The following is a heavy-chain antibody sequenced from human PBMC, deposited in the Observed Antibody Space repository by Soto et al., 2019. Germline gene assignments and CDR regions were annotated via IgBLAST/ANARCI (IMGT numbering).Heavy chain of an antibody. J-gene: IGHJ4*02. CDR3: ARRWGEGRVDY. CDR2: IYHSGNT. Sequence: QVQLQESGPGLVKPSGTLSLTCAVSGGSISSSNWWSWVRQPPGKGLEWIGEIYHSGNTNYNPSPKSRLTMAVDKSRNQFSLKLSSVTAADTAVYYCARRWGEGRVDYWGQGTLVPVSS. V-gene: IGHV4-4*02. D-gene: IGHD3-10*01. CDR1: GGSISSSNW.